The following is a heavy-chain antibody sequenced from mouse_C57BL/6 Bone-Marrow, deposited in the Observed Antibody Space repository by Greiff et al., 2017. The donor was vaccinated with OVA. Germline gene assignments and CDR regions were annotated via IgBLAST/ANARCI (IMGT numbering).Heavy chain of an antibody. D-gene: IGHD2-5*01. Sequence: VQLQQPGAELVKPGASVKLSCKASGYTFTSYWMHWVKQRPGQGLEWIGMIHPNSGSTNYNEKFKSKATLTVDKSSSTAYMQLSSLTSEDSAVYYCARGIVTTQYYAMDYWGQGTSVTVSS. CDR3: ARGIVTTQYYAMDY. V-gene: IGHV1-64*01. CDR2: IHPNSGST. CDR1: GYTFTSYW. J-gene: IGHJ4*01.